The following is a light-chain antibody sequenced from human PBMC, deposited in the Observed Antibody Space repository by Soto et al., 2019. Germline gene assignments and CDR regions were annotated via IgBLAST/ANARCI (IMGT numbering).Light chain of an antibody. CDR1: QDISNY. V-gene: IGKV1-33*01. Sequence: DIQMTQSPSSLSASVGDRVTIHSQAIQDISNYLNWYQQKPGQAPKLLIYDASNLETGVPSRLSGSGSGTDFTFTSSILQHEETATYYCEQYDNLPTFGPGTKVDIQ. CDR2: DAS. CDR3: EQYDNLPT. J-gene: IGKJ3*01.